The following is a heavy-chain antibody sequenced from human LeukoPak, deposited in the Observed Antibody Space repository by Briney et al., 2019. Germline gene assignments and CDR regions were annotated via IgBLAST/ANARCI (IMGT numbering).Heavy chain of an antibody. CDR1: GTGFPRTG. CDR2: FIPILGIA. J-gene: IGHJ3*02. V-gene: IGHV1-69*02. D-gene: IGHD2-21*01. Sequence: ASGKSPCRVLGTGFPRTGSAGWARSPGQGLEWMGRFIPILGIANYAQKFQGRVTITADKSTSTAYIGLSGLRSEDTAGYIGASAKSLGVVGGDMWGQGTVVSVSS. CDR3: ASAKSLGVVGGDM.